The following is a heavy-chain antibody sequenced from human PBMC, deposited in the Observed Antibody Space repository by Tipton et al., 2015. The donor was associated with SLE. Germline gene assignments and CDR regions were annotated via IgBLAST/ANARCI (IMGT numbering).Heavy chain of an antibody. Sequence: GLVKPSETLSLSCTVSGGSISSHYWNWIRQPPGKGLEWIGHIYYSGSTNYNPSLKSRVTISVDTSKNQISLKVTSVTSADTAVYYCAREPLSVPAAHFDLWGQGTSVTVSS. D-gene: IGHD2-2*01. CDR3: AREPLSVPAAHFDL. V-gene: IGHV4-59*11. J-gene: IGHJ3*01. CDR2: IYYSGST. CDR1: GGSISSHY.